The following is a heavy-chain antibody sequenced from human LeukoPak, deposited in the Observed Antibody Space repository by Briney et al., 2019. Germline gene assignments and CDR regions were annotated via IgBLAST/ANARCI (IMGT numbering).Heavy chain of an antibody. Sequence: PGGSLRLSCSASGFSFRSNAMHWVRQAPGKGLEYVSGISSNGGSSNYADSFRGRFTISRDNSKNTLYLQMCSLRPEDTAVYYCVSTYHFDSGGYYPFDYWGQGTLVTVSS. CDR2: ISSNGGSS. J-gene: IGHJ4*02. D-gene: IGHD3-22*01. CDR1: GFSFRSNA. V-gene: IGHV3-64D*09. CDR3: VSTYHFDSGGYYPFDY.